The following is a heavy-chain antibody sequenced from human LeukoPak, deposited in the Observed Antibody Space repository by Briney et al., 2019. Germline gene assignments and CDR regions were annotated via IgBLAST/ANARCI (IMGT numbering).Heavy chain of an antibody. Sequence: GGSLRLSCTVSGFTVSSDSMSWVRQAPGKGLEWVSFIYSGGSTHYSDSVKGRFTISRDNSKNTLYLQMNSLRAEDTAVYYCAKGRTVRGVIALWYWGQGTLVTVSS. D-gene: IGHD3-10*01. CDR3: AKGRTVRGVIALWY. CDR2: IYSGGST. J-gene: IGHJ4*02. CDR1: GFTVSSDS. V-gene: IGHV3-53*01.